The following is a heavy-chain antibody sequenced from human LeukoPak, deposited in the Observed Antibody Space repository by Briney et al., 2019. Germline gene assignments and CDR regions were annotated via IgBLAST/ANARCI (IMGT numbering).Heavy chain of an antibody. CDR1: GYTFTSYG. J-gene: IGHJ5*02. D-gene: IGHD6-13*01. CDR3: ARGYSSSWQNWFDP. CDR2: ISAYNGNT. V-gene: IGHV1-18*01. Sequence: GASVKVSCKASGYTFTSYGISWVRQAPGRGLEWMGWISAYNGNTNYAQKLQGRVTMTTDTSTSTAYMELRSLRSDDTAVYYCARGYSSSWQNWFDPWGQGTLVTVSS.